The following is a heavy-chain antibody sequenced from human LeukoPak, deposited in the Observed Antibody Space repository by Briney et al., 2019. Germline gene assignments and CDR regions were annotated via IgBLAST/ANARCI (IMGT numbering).Heavy chain of an antibody. D-gene: IGHD3-3*01. CDR3: AKSPIGSGSPD. CDR1: GFTFSSYA. J-gene: IGHJ4*02. Sequence: GGSLRLSCAASGFTFSSYAMSWVRQAPGKGLEWVSAISGSGGSTYYADSVKGRFTISRDNSKNTLYLQMNSLRAKDTAVYYCAKSPIGSGSPDWGQGTLVTVSS. CDR2: ISGSGGST. V-gene: IGHV3-23*01.